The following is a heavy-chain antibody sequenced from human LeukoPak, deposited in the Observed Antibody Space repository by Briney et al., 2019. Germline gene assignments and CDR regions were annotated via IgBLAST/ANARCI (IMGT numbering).Heavy chain of an antibody. CDR1: GGSISSYY. J-gene: IGHJ4*02. CDR2: IYYSGST. D-gene: IGHD3-9*01. V-gene: IGHV4-59*01. Sequence: SETLSLTCTVSGGSISSYYWSWIRQPPGKGLEWIGYIYYSGSTNYNPSLKSRVPISVDTSKNQFSLKLSSVTAADTAVYYCARELLRHDILTGSYFDYWGQGTLVTVSS. CDR3: ARELLRHDILTGSYFDY.